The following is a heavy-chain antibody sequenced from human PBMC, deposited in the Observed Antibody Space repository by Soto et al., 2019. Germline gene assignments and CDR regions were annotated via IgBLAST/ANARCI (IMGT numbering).Heavy chain of an antibody. J-gene: IGHJ4*02. D-gene: IGHD3-22*01. CDR3: ARDAYYDSSGYYHNFDY. Sequence: EVQLVESGGGLVQPGGSLRLSCAASGFTFSSYEMNWVRQAPGKGLEWVSYISSSGSTIYYADSVKGRFTISRDNAKNALSLQMHSLGAEDTAVYYCARDAYYDSSGYYHNFDYWGQGTLVTVSS. CDR1: GFTFSSYE. V-gene: IGHV3-48*03. CDR2: ISSSGSTI.